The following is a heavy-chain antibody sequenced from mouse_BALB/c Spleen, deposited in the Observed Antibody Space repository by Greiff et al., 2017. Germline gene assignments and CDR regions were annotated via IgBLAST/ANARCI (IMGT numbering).Heavy chain of an antibody. CDR3: TREGAY. J-gene: IGHJ3*01. CDR1: GYTFTDYE. CDR2: IDPETGGT. V-gene: IGHV1-15*01. Sequence: VKLQESGAELVRPGASVTLSCKASGYTFTDYEMHWVKQTPVHGLEWIGAIDPETGGTAYNQKFKGKATLTADKSSSTAYMELRSLTSEDSAVYYCTREGAYWGQGTLVTVSA.